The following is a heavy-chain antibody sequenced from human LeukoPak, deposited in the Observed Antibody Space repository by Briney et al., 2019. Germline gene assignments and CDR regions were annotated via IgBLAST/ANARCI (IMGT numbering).Heavy chain of an antibody. D-gene: IGHD4-23*01. CDR2: FDPEDGET. CDR1: GYTLTELS. Sequence: GASVKVSCKVSGYTLTELSMHWVRQAPGKGLEWMGGFDPEDGETIYAQKFQGRVTMTEDTSTDTAYMELSSLRSEDTAVYYCATEFLLTGGNSPFDYWGQGTLVTVSS. J-gene: IGHJ4*02. V-gene: IGHV1-24*01. CDR3: ATEFLLTGGNSPFDY.